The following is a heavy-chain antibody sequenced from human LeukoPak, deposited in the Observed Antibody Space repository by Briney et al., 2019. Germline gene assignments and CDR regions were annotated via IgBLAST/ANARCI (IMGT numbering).Heavy chain of an antibody. D-gene: IGHD3-3*01. CDR1: GGSISSYY. Sequence: TSETLSLTCTVSGGSISSYYWSWIRQPAGKGLEWIGRIYTSGSTNYNPSLKSRVTMSVDTSKNQFSLKLSSVTAADTAVYYRARGKRITIFGVDYNWFDPWGQGTLVTVSS. J-gene: IGHJ5*02. CDR3: ARGKRITIFGVDYNWFDP. V-gene: IGHV4-4*07. CDR2: IYTSGST.